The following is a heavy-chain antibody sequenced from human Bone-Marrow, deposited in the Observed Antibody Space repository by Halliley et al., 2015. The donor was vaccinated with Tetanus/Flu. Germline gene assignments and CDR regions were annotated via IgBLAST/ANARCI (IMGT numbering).Heavy chain of an antibody. D-gene: IGHD1-1*01. V-gene: IGHV3-21*01. CDR2: SYI. CDR3: ARDWETNDGNNYYYYYGMDG. J-gene: IGHJ6*02. Sequence: SYIYNADSVKGRFTISRDNAKNSLYLQMNSLRTDDTAVYYCARDWETNDGNNYYYYYGMDGWGQGTTVTVSS.